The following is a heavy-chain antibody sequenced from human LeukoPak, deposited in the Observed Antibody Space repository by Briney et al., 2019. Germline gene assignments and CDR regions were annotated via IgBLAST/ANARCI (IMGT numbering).Heavy chain of an antibody. CDR2: IYSGGST. D-gene: IGHD2-2*01. V-gene: IGHV3-66*04. CDR1: GFTVSSNY. J-gene: IGHJ6*03. Sequence: GGSLRLSCAASGFTVSSNYMSWVRQVPGKGLEWVSIIYSGGSTYYADSVKDRFTISRDNSKNTLFLQMNSLRAEDTAVYYCARQYYCSSTSCTYYYYYYMDVWGKGTTVTVSS. CDR3: ARQYYCSSTSCTYYYYYYMDV.